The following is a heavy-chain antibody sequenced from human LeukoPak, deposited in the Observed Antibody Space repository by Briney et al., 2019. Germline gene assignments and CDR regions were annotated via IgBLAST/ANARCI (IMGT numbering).Heavy chain of an antibody. CDR2: IYPGDSDT. CDR3: ARHFDSSGYSSDAFHI. J-gene: IGHJ3*02. CDR1: GXSFTTYC. Sequence: GESLKISFKGSGXSFTTYCIGWVRQMPGKGMEWMGIIYPGDSDTRYSPSFQGQVTISADKSISTAYLQWSSLKASDTAMYYCARHFDSSGYSSDAFHIWGQGTMVTVSS. D-gene: IGHD3-22*01. V-gene: IGHV5-51*01.